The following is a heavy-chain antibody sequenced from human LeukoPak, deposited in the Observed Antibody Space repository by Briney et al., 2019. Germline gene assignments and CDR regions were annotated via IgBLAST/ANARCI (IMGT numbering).Heavy chain of an antibody. CDR1: GYTFTSYY. D-gene: IGHD3-3*01. CDR2: INPSGGST. CDR3: ARLMYYDFWSGYYRGRYYYYMDV. J-gene: IGHJ6*03. V-gene: IGHV1-46*01. Sequence: ASVKVSCKASGYTFTSYYMHWVRQAPGQGLEWMGIINPSGGSTSYAQKFQGRVTMTRDTSTSTVYMELSSLRSEDTAVYYCARLMYYDFWSGYYRGRYYYYMDVWGKGTTVTVSS.